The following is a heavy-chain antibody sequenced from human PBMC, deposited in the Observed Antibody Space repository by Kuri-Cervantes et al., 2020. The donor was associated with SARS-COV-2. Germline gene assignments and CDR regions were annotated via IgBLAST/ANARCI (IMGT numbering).Heavy chain of an antibody. V-gene: IGHV1-2*02. CDR1: GYTFTGYY. CDR2: INPNSGGT. Sequence: ASVKVSCKASGYTFTGYYMHWVRQAPGQGLEWMGWINPNSGGTNYAQKFQGRVTMTRDTSTSTAYMELRSLRSDDTAVYYCAISVVTRGFYFDYWGQGTLVTVSS. CDR3: AISVVTRGFYFDY. D-gene: IGHD4-23*01. J-gene: IGHJ4*02.